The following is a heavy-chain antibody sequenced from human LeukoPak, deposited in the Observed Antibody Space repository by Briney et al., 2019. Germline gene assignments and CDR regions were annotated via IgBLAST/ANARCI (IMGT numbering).Heavy chain of an antibody. CDR2: ISWNSGSI. D-gene: IGHD3-10*01. V-gene: IGHV3-9*01. CDR1: GFTFDDYA. J-gene: IGHJ4*02. CDR3: AKLSDYYGSVYFDY. Sequence: AGGSLRLSCAASGFTFDDYAMHWVRQAPGKGLEWVSGISWNSGSIGYADSVKGRFTISRDNSKNSLYLQMNSLRAEDTALYYCAKLSDYYGSVYFDYWGQGTLVTVSS.